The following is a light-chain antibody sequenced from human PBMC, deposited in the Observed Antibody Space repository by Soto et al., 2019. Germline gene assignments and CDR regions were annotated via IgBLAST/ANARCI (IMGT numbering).Light chain of an antibody. CDR2: GAS. Sequence: EIVMTQSPATLSVSPGERATLSCRASQSVSNNLTWYQKKPGKAPRLLIYGASTRATGIPARFSGSGSGTEFPLTISLLQDEVLAVYYCQRYNNGWTFGQGTRVDIK. V-gene: IGKV3-15*01. J-gene: IGKJ1*01. CDR1: QSVSNN. CDR3: QRYNNGWT.